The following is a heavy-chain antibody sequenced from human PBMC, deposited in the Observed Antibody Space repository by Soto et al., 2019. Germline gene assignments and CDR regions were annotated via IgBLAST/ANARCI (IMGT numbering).Heavy chain of an antibody. CDR1: GFTVSNNY. Sequence: GGSLRLSCAASGFTVSNNYMSWVRQAPGKGLEWVSFIYSRGTTYYADSVKGRFTISRDNSKNTLYLQMSSLRIEATAVYYCARQYCSGGSCYYGYDIWGQGTLVTVSS. J-gene: IGHJ4*02. CDR3: ARQYCSGGSCYYGYDI. CDR2: IYSRGTT. V-gene: IGHV3-53*01. D-gene: IGHD2-15*01.